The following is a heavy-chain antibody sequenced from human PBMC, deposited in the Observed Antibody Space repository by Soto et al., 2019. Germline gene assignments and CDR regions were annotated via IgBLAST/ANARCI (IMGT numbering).Heavy chain of an antibody. J-gene: IGHJ5*02. CDR1: GDSVSSNTAA. CDR3: ARDADNWFDH. Sequence: SQTLSLTCALSGDSVSSNTAAWNWIRQSPSRGLEWLGRTYYRSNWYYDYAASVKSRMTINPATSKNQFSLLLNSVTPEDTAVYYCARDADNWFDHWGQGTLVTVSS. CDR2: TYYRSNWYY. V-gene: IGHV6-1*01.